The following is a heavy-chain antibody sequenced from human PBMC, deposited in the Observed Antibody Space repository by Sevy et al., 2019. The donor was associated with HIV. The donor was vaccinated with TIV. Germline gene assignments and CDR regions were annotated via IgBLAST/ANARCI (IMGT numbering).Heavy chain of an antibody. D-gene: IGHD3-3*01. CDR3: ARGGRDCWSGYPDY. J-gene: IGHJ4*02. CDR2: ISSSSSNI. Sequence: GGSLRLSCAASGFTFSSYSMNWVRQAPGKGLEWVSSISSSSSNIYYADSVKGRFTISRDNAKNSLYLQMNSLRAEDTAVYYCARGGRDCWSGYPDYWGQGTLVTVSS. V-gene: IGHV3-21*01. CDR1: GFTFSSYS.